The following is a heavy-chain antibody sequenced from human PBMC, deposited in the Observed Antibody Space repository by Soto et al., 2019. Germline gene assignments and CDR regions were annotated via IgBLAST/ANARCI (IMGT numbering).Heavy chain of an antibody. J-gene: IGHJ4*02. CDR3: ARDVGAEAGSDY. Sequence: GASVKVSCKASGGTFSSYTISWVRQAPGQGLEWMGRIIPILGIANYAQKFQGRVTITADKSTSTAYMELSSLRSEDTAVYYCARDVGAEAGSDYWGQGTLVTVSS. V-gene: IGHV1-69*04. CDR1: GGTFSSYT. CDR2: IIPILGIA. D-gene: IGHD6-19*01.